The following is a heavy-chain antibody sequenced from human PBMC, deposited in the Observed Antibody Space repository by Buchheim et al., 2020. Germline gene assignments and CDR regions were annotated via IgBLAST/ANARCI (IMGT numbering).Heavy chain of an antibody. V-gene: IGHV4-34*01. CDR2: INHSGST. D-gene: IGHD6-19*01. J-gene: IGHJ6*02. CDR1: GGSFSGYY. Sequence: QVQLQQWGAGLLKPSETLSLTCAVYGGSFSGYYWSWIRQPPGKGLEWIGEINHSGSTNYNPSLKSRVTISVDTSKNQLSLKLSSVTAADTAVYYCARLVAVAGTSGFTYYYGMDVWGQGTT. CDR3: ARLVAVAGTSGFTYYYGMDV.